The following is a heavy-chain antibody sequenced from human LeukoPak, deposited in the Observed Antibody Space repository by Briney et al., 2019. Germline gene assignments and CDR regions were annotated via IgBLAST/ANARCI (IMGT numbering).Heavy chain of an antibody. Sequence: SETLSLTCTVSGGSVSSGNSYWSWVRQPPGKGLEWIGYIYYSGSTNYNPSLKSRVTISVDASENQFSLKLNSVTAADTAVYYCARDTPGDGYNRGDYWGQGTLVTVSS. CDR2: IYYSGST. CDR3: ARDTPGDGYNRGDY. J-gene: IGHJ4*02. D-gene: IGHD5-24*01. CDR1: GGSVSSGNSY. V-gene: IGHV4-61*01.